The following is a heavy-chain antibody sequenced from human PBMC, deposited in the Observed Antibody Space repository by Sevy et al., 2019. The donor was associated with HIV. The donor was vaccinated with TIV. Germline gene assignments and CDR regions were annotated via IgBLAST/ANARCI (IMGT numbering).Heavy chain of an antibody. CDR1: GFTFSNYY. CDR2: ISSSDSTI. D-gene: IGHD1-26*01. J-gene: IGHJ1*01. CDR3: ARDWVGATGMGYFEH. Sequence: GGSLRLSCAASGFTFSNYYMNWVRQAPGKGLEWVSDISSSDSTIYYADSVRGRFTISRDNAKNSLYLQMNSLRAEDTAVYYCARDWVGATGMGYFEHWGQGTLVTVSS. V-gene: IGHV3-48*03.